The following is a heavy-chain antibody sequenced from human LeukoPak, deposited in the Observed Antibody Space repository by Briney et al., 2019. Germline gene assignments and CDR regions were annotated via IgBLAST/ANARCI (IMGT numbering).Heavy chain of an antibody. J-gene: IGHJ4*02. D-gene: IGHD4-11*01. CDR1: GFTFDDYA. CDR3: AKDFAGQQLGIDY. V-gene: IGHV3-9*01. Sequence: GRSLRLSCAASGFTFDDYAMHWVRQAPGKGLEWVSGISWGSGNIDYADSVKGRFTISRDNAKNSLYLQMNSLRAEDTALYYCAKDFAGQQLGIDYWGQGTLVTVSS. CDR2: ISWGSGNI.